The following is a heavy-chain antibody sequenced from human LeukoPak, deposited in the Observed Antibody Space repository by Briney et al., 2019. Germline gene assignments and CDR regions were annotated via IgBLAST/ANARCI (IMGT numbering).Heavy chain of an antibody. CDR3: ARDADYYDGSGYYFDY. D-gene: IGHD3-22*01. CDR1: GFTFSSYG. J-gene: IGHJ4*02. V-gene: IGHV3-21*01. Sequence: PGGSLRLSCAASGFTFSSYGMNWVRQAPGKGLEWVSSISSSSSYIYYADSVKGRFTISRDNAKNSLYLQMNSLRAEDTAVYYCARDADYYDGSGYYFDYWGQGTLVTVSS. CDR2: ISSSSSYI.